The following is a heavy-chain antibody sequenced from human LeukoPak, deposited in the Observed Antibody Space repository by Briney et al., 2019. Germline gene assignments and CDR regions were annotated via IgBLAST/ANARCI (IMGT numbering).Heavy chain of an antibody. V-gene: IGHV3-23*01. D-gene: IGHD6-19*01. CDR3: AKLNNAIAVAVVDY. J-gene: IGHJ4*02. CDR1: GFTFSSYA. CDR2: ISGSGGST. Sequence: QSGGSLRLSCAASGFTFSSYAMSWVRQAPGKGLEWVSAISGSGGSTYYADSVKGRFTISRDNSKNTLYLQTNSLRAEDTAVYYCAKLNNAIAVAVVDYWGQGTLVTVSS.